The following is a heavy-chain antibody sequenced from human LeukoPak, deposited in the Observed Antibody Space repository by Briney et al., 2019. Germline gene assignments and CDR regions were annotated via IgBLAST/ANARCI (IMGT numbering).Heavy chain of an antibody. V-gene: IGHV1-2*02. CDR1: GYTFTGYY. J-gene: IGHJ4*02. Sequence: ASVKVSCKASGYTFTGYYMHWVRQAPGQGLEWMAWINPNSGGTNYAQKFQGRVTMTRDASISTAYMELSRLRSDDTAIYYCASHLGYCSSTTCSFIFDYWGQGTLVTVSS. CDR3: ASHLGYCSSTTCSFIFDY. CDR2: INPNSGGT. D-gene: IGHD2-2*01.